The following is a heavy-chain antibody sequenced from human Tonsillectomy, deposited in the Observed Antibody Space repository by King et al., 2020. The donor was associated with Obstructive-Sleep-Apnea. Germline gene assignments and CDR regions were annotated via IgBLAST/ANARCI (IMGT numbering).Heavy chain of an antibody. V-gene: IGHV3-23*04. CDR2: IGGSGGNT. Sequence: DVQLVESGGRLAQRGGSLRLTCAASGFTFSSYAMSWVRQAPGKGLEWVSAIGGSGGNTFYADSVKGRFTISRDNSKNTLYLQMNSLRVEDTAVYYCAKGLSSSGWNVEYYGMDVWGQGTTVTVSS. J-gene: IGHJ6*02. CDR1: GFTFSSYA. D-gene: IGHD6-19*01. CDR3: AKGLSSSGWNVEYYGMDV.